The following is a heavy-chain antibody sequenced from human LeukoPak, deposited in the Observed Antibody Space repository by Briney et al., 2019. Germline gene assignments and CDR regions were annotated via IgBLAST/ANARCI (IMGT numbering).Heavy chain of an antibody. CDR2: ISYDGSNK. D-gene: IGHD6-19*01. J-gene: IGHJ4*02. Sequence: GGSLRLSCAASGFTLSSYGMHWARHAPGKGLEWVAVISYDGSNKYYADSVKGRFTISRDNSKNTLYLPINSLIPEDTAVYYCAKVVRWLEPDFDYWGQGTLVTVSS. CDR3: AKVVRWLEPDFDY. CDR1: GFTLSSYG. V-gene: IGHV3-30*18.